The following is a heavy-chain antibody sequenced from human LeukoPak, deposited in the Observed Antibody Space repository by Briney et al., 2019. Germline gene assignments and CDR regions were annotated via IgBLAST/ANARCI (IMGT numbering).Heavy chain of an antibody. V-gene: IGHV3-23*01. J-gene: IGHJ4*02. Sequence: GGSPRLSCAASGFTFSSYAMSWVRQAPGKGLEWVSAISGSGGSTHYADSVKGRFTISRDNSKNTLYLQMNSLRAEDTAVYYCAKDPHYYDSSGYFDWGQGALVTVSS. CDR1: GFTFSSYA. D-gene: IGHD3-22*01. CDR3: AKDPHYYDSSGYFD. CDR2: ISGSGGST.